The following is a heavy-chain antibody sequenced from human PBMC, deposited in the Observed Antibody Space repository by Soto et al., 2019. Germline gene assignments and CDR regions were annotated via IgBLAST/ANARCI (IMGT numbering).Heavy chain of an antibody. V-gene: IGHV3-30-3*01. J-gene: IGHJ4*02. CDR1: GFTLSSYD. CDR3: AREHCSGGSCRTRAFDY. D-gene: IGHD2-15*01. CDR2: ISYDGSNK. Sequence: PXGSLRLSCAAAGFTLSSYDMHWVRQAPGRGLEWVAVISYDGSNKYYADSVKGRFTISRDNSKNTLYLQMNSLRAEDTAVYYCAREHCSGGSCRTRAFDYWGQGNLVTVSS.